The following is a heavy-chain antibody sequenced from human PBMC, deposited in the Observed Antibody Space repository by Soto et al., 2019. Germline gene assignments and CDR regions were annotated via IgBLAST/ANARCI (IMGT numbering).Heavy chain of an antibody. CDR2: IYYSGST. J-gene: IGHJ6*03. CDR1: GGSISSYY. D-gene: IGHD3-3*01. Sequence: SETLSLTCTVSGGSISSYYWSWIRQPPGKGLEWIGYIYYSGSTNYNPSLKSRVTISVDTSKNQFSLKLSSVTAADTAVYYCARQRPNYDFWSGYYYYMDVWGKGTTVTVSS. V-gene: IGHV4-59*08. CDR3: ARQRPNYDFWSGYYYYMDV.